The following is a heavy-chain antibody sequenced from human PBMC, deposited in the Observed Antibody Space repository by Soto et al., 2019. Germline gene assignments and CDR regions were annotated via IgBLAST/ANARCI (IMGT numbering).Heavy chain of an antibody. CDR3: ARDRGFYVDTAMIMDV. V-gene: IGHV1-69*13. D-gene: IGHD5-18*01. J-gene: IGHJ6*02. Sequence: GASVKVSCKASGGTFSSYAISWVRQAPGQGLEWMGGIIPIFGTANYAQTFQGRVTITADEFTSTAYMELSSLRSEDTAVYYCARDRGFYVDTAMIMDVWGQGTTVTVSS. CDR1: GGTFSSYA. CDR2: IIPIFGTA.